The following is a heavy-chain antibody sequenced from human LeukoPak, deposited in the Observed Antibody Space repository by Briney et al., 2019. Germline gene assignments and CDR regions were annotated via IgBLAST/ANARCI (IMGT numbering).Heavy chain of an antibody. D-gene: IGHD3-3*01. J-gene: IGHJ3*02. CDR1: GVTFRGYY. Sequence: SGTLSLTCAVYGVTFRGYYRRWIRQPPGKGLEWIGEINHSESTNHNPTPKNRVTISVDTSNDQFTLKLVTVTAADTAVYYCARGVGLRSDFDIWGQGTMVTVSS. CDR3: ARGVGLRSDFDI. CDR2: INHSEST. V-gene: IGHV4-34*01.